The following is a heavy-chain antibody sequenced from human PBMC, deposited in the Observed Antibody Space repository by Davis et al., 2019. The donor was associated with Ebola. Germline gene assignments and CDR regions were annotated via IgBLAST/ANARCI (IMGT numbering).Heavy chain of an antibody. J-gene: IGHJ4*02. CDR3: ASGYSYGYYFDY. Sequence: PSETLSLTCTVSGGSISSYYWSWIRQPPGKGLEWIGYIYYSGSTNYNPSLKSRVTMSVDTSKNQFSLKLSSVTAADTAVYYCASGYSYGYYFDYWGQGTLVTVSS. CDR2: IYYSGST. CDR1: GGSISSYY. V-gene: IGHV4-59*12. D-gene: IGHD5-18*01.